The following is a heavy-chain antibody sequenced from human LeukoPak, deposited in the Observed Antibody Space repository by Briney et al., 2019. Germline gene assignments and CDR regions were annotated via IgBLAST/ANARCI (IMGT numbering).Heavy chain of an antibody. J-gene: IGHJ4*02. Sequence: GASVKVSCKASGYTFTSYAMHWVRQAPGQRLEWMGWINAGNSNTKYSQKYQGRVTITRDTSASTAYMELSSLRPEDTAVYYCARATQYSSSWYHYWGQGTLVTISS. D-gene: IGHD6-13*01. V-gene: IGHV1-3*01. CDR3: ARATQYSSSWYHY. CDR2: INAGNSNT. CDR1: GYTFTSYA.